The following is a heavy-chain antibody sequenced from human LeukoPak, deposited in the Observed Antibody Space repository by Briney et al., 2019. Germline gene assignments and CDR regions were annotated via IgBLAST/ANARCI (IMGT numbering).Heavy chain of an antibody. CDR2: ISRDGTTA. D-gene: IGHD4-17*01. J-gene: IGHJ2*01. CDR1: GFTLSSYW. CDR3: ARGMTTVTNGYWSFDL. V-gene: IGHV3-74*01. Sequence: PGGSLRLSCAASGFTLSSYWIHWVRQVPGKGLVWVSRISRDGTTANYADSVKGRFTISRDNAKNRLHLQMNTLRAEDTAVYYCARGMTTVTNGYWSFDLWGRGTLVTVSS.